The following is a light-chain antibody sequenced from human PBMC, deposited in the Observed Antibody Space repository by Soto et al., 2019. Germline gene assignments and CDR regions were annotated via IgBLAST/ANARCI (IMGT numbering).Light chain of an antibody. CDR1: QSISSY. CDR2: AAS. CDR3: QQSYSTSART. V-gene: IGKV1-39*01. Sequence: DIPMTQSPSSLSASVGDRVTITCRASQSISSYLNWYQQKPGKAPKLLIYAASSLQSGVPSRFSGSGSGTDFTLTISSLQPEDFATYYCQQSYSTSARTFGGGTKVEIK. J-gene: IGKJ4*01.